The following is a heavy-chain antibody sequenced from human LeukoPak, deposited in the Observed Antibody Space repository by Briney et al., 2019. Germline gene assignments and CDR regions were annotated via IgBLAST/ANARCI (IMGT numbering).Heavy chain of an antibody. D-gene: IGHD6-13*01. CDR3: ARGFFRRGIAAADS. J-gene: IGHJ4*02. V-gene: IGHV4-34*01. CDR2: INHSGST. CDR1: VGSFSGYY. Sequence: SETLSLTCAVYVGSFSGYYWSWIRQPPGKGLEWIGEINHSGSTNYNPSLKSRVTISVDTSKNQFSLKLSSVTAADTAVYYCARGFFRRGIAAADSWGQGTLVTVSS.